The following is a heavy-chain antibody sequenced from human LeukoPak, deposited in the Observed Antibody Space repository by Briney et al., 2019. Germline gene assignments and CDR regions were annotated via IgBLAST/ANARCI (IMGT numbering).Heavy chain of an antibody. Sequence: SVKVSCKASGGTFSRYAISWVRQAPGQGLEWMGGIIPIFGTANYAQKFQGRVTITADESSNTAYMELNSLRSEDTAIYYCARDAAIYDTGAYYYLWWGQGTLVTVSS. CDR3: ARDAAIYDTGAYYYLW. J-gene: IGHJ4*02. D-gene: IGHD3-22*01. CDR1: GGTFSRYA. CDR2: IIPIFGTA. V-gene: IGHV1-69*13.